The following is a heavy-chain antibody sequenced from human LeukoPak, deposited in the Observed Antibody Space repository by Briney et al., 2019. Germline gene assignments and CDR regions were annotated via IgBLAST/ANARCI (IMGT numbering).Heavy chain of an antibody. Sequence: GGSLRLSCAASGFTFSSYSMNWVRQAPGKGLEWVSSISSSSSYIYYADSVKGRFTISTHHPKNSLYLQMNSLTAEDTAVCYCGGDLRYYDFWRGYCGHHAFDIWGQGTMVTVSS. CDR2: ISSSSSYI. CDR1: GFTFSSYS. J-gene: IGHJ3*02. CDR3: GGDLRYYDFWRGYCGHHAFDI. D-gene: IGHD3-3*01. V-gene: IGHV3-21*01.